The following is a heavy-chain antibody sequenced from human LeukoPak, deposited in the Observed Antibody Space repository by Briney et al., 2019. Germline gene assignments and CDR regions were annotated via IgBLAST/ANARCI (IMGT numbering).Heavy chain of an antibody. CDR2: IKSKTDGGTT. V-gene: IGHV3-15*01. CDR1: GFTFSNAW. Sequence: GGSLRLPCAASGFTFSNAWMSWVRQAPGKGLEWVGRIKSKTDGGTTDYAAPVKGRFTISRDDSKNTLYLQMNSLKTEDTAVYHCTTGGRYTKYYFDYWGQGTLVTVSS. CDR3: TTGGRYTKYYFDY. D-gene: IGHD1-14*01. J-gene: IGHJ4*02.